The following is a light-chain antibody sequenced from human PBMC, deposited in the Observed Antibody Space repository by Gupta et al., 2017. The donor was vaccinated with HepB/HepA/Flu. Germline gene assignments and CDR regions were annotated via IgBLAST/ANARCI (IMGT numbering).Light chain of an antibody. CDR2: KDS. Sequence: SYGLTQPPSVSVSPGQTARITCSGDALPKQYAYWYQQKPGQAPVLVIYKDSERPAGIPERFSASSSGTTVTLTISGVQAEDEADYYSQSADSSDRGVFGGGTKLTVL. J-gene: IGLJ2*01. V-gene: IGLV3-25*03. CDR3: QSADSSDRGV. CDR1: ALPKQY.